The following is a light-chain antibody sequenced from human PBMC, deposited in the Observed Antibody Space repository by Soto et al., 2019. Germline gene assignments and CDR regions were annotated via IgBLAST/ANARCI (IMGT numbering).Light chain of an antibody. CDR1: QTINSW. CDR2: KAS. V-gene: IGKV1-5*03. Sequence: DIQMTQSPSTLSASVGDRVTITCRASQTINSWLAWYQQKPGKAPKLLMYKASTLESGVPSRFSGSGSGTEFTLAISSLQSDDFATYYCQQYNAYPLPFGGGTKVDI. J-gene: IGKJ4*01. CDR3: QQYNAYPLP.